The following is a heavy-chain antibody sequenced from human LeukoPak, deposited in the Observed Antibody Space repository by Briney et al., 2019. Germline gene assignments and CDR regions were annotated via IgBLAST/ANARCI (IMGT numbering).Heavy chain of an antibody. J-gene: IGHJ4*02. CDR3: ARRRSTSFDY. Sequence: GGTLRLSCTASGYTFSNYWKHCVRQPPGKGLEWVSRINSDETSTNYADSVKGRFTISRDNAKNTLYLQMNSLRAEDTAVYYCARRRSTSFDYWGQGTRVTVSS. CDR2: INSDETST. D-gene: IGHD5/OR15-5a*01. CDR1: GYTFSNYW. V-gene: IGHV3-74*01.